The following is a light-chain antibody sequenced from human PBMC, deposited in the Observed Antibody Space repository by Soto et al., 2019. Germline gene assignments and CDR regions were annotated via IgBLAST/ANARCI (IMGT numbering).Light chain of an antibody. Sequence: DIQVTQSPSSVSASVGDRVTITCRASQGLVSWLAWYHQKPGKAPKLLIYAASSFQSGVPSRFSGSGSGTDFTLTISSLQPEDFATYYCQQTSSFPLTFGGGTKVEIK. CDR2: AAS. V-gene: IGKV1-12*01. CDR1: QGLVSW. J-gene: IGKJ4*01. CDR3: QQTSSFPLT.